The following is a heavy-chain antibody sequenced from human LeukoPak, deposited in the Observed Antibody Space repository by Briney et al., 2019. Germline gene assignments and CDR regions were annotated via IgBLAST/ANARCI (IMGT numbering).Heavy chain of an antibody. CDR3: ARFPASAEYRHYYLMDV. J-gene: IGHJ6*03. Sequence: SETLSLTCTVSGGSVTDYYWSWIRQPPGKGLECIGFMYYSESASYNPSLKSRVTVSVDKSKNQISLKLTSVTAADTAVYYCARFPASAEYRHYYLMDVWGKGTTVTVSS. V-gene: IGHV4-59*02. D-gene: IGHD6-25*01. CDR2: MYYSESA. CDR1: GGSVTDYY.